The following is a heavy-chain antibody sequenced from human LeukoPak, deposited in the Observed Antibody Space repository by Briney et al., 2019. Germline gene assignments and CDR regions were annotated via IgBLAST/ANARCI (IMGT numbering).Heavy chain of an antibody. Sequence: ASVKVSCKASGYTFTSYGISWVRQAPGQGLEWMGWISAYNGNTNYAQKLQGRVTMTTDTSTSTAHMELRSLRSDDTAVYYCARASLAVAGRGLFDYWGQGTLVTVSS. V-gene: IGHV1-18*01. CDR3: ARASLAVAGRGLFDY. CDR2: ISAYNGNT. D-gene: IGHD6-19*01. J-gene: IGHJ4*02. CDR1: GYTFTSYG.